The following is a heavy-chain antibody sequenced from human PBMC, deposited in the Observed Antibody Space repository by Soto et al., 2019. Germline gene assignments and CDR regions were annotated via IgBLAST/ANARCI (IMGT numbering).Heavy chain of an antibody. CDR3: ARRDRTYMDV. V-gene: IGHV1-8*01. Sequence: QVQLVQSGAEVKKPGASVKFSCKASGYTFTSYDINWGRQAAGQGLEWMGWMNLNSGNTSYAQKFQGRVTMTRNTSISTAYMELSSLRSEDTAVYYCARRDRTYMDVWGKGTTVTVSS. J-gene: IGHJ6*03. CDR1: GYTFTSYD. CDR2: MNLNSGNT.